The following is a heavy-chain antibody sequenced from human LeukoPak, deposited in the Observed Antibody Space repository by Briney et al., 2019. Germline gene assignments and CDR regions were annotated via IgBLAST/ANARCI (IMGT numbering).Heavy chain of an antibody. V-gene: IGHV4-34*01. CDR3: ARMTTGHDY. CDR1: GVSFNDYY. CDR2: INHSGYT. Sequence: SETLSLTCAVSGVSFNDYYWSWVRQTPGKGLEWIGEINHSGYTNDSPSLKSRVTLSIDTSRKQFSLNLRSVTVADTGIYYCARMTTGHDYWGQGTLVTVSS. D-gene: IGHD4-17*01. J-gene: IGHJ4*02.